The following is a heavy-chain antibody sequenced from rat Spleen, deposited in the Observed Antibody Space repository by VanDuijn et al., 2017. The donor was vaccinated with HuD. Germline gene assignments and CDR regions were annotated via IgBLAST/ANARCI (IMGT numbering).Heavy chain of an antibody. CDR2: IWSGGST. CDR3: TSPFRWFAY. Sequence: QVQLKESGPGLVQPSQTLSLTCTVSGFSLSNYGVIWVRQPPGKGLDWMGVIWSGGSTDYNSALKPRLSINRDTSKSQVFLKMNSLQTEDTAIYFCTSPFRWFAYWGQGTLVTVSS. J-gene: IGHJ3*01. CDR1: GFSLSNYG. V-gene: IGHV2-15*01.